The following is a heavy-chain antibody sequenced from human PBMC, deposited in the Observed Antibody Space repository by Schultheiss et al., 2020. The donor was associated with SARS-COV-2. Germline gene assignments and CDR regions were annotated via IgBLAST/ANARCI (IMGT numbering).Heavy chain of an antibody. CDR3: AKRCSGGSCLYYYGMDV. V-gene: IGHV4-4*07. CDR2: IYTSGST. J-gene: IGHJ6*02. D-gene: IGHD2-15*01. CDR1: GGSISSYY. Sequence: SETLSLTCTVSGGSISSYYWSWIRQPAGKGLEWIGRIYTSGSTNYNPSLKSRVTISVDKSKNQFSLKLSSVTAADTAVYYCAKRCSGGSCLYYYGMDVWGQGTTVTVSS.